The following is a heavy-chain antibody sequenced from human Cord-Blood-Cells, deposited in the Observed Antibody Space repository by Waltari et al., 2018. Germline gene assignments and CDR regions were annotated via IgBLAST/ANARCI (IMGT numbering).Heavy chain of an antibody. Sequence: QVQLQESGPGLVKPSQTLSLTCTVSGGSIRSGGYYWSWFRQHPGKGLEWIGYIYYSGSTYYNPSLKSRVTISVDTSKNQFSLKLSSVTAADTAVYYCASGSSSSLGDAFDIWGQGTMVTVSS. V-gene: IGHV4-31*03. CDR3: ASGSSSSLGDAFDI. CDR2: IYYSGST. D-gene: IGHD6-6*01. J-gene: IGHJ3*02. CDR1: GGSIRSGGYY.